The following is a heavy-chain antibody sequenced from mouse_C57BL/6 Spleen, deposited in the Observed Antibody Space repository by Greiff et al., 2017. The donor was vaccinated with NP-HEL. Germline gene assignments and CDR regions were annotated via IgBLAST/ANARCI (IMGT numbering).Heavy chain of an antibody. J-gene: IGHJ4*01. CDR2: IYPRSGNT. V-gene: IGHV1-81*01. CDR1: GYTFTSYG. Sequence: QVQLQQSGAELARPGASVKLSCKASGYTFTSYGISWVKQRTGQGLEWIGEIYPRSGNTYYNVKFKGKATLTADKSSSTAYMELRSLTSEDSAVYFCARRGGNYVDYAMDYWGQGTSVTVSS. CDR3: ARRGGNYVDYAMDY. D-gene: IGHD2-1*01.